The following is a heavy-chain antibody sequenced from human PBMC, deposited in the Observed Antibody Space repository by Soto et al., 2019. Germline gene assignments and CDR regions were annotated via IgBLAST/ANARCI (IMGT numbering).Heavy chain of an antibody. CDR2: ISYDGSNK. CDR1: GFTFSSYG. D-gene: IGHD3-3*01. CDR3: AKDSAGYDFWSGYMFDP. V-gene: IGHV3-30*18. Sequence: QVQLVESGGGVVQPGRSLRLSCAASGFTFSSYGMHWVHQAPGKGLEWVAVISYDGSNKYYADSVKGRFTISRDNSKNTLYLQMNSLRAEDTAVYYCAKDSAGYDFWSGYMFDPWGQGTLVTVSS. J-gene: IGHJ5*02.